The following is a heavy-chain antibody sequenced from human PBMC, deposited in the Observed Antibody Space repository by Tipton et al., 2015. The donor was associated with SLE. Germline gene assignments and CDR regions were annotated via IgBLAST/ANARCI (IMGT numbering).Heavy chain of an antibody. CDR2: IKSKTDGGTT. CDR1: GFTFSNAW. CDR3: TTVPTMLRGVPPLNYGYY. J-gene: IGHJ4*02. V-gene: IGHV3-15*01. Sequence: SLRLSCAASGFTFSNAWMSWVRQAPGKGLEWVGRIKSKTDGGTTDYAAPVKGRFTISRDDSKNTLYLQMNSLKTEDTAVYYCTTVPTMLRGVPPLNYGYYWGQGTLVTVSS. D-gene: IGHD3-10*01.